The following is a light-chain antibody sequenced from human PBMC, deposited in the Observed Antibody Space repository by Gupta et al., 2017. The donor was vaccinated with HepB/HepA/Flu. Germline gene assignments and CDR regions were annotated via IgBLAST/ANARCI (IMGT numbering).Light chain of an antibody. V-gene: IGKV3-20*01. Sequence: EIVLTQSPGTLSLSPGERATLSCRASQSVSSSYLAWYQQKPGQAPRLLIYGASSRVTGIPDRFSGSGSGTDFTLTISRREPEDFAVYYCQQYGSSPKLTFGGGTKVDIK. CDR3: QQYGSSPKLT. CDR2: GAS. J-gene: IGKJ4*01. CDR1: QSVSSSY.